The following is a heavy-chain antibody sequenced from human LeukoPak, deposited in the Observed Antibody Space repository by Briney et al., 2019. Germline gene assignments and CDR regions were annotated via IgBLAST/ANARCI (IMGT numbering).Heavy chain of an antibody. Sequence: GGSLRLSCAASGFIFSIYAMSWVRQAPGRGLEGVSYITNSGNSKIYADSVKGPFTISRDNTKNPLYLQMNGLRAEDTAVYYCARTRSRGYLTFAYWGQGILVTVSS. CDR1: GFIFSIYA. CDR3: ARTRSRGYLTFAY. V-gene: IGHV3-48*01. D-gene: IGHD3-22*01. CDR2: ITNSGNSK. J-gene: IGHJ4*02.